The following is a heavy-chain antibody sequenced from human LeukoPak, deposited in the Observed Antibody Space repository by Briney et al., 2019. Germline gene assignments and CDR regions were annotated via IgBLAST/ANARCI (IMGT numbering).Heavy chain of an antibody. CDR1: GGSISSSSYY. CDR2: IYYSGST. CDR3: ARTEGIRVDTAMGFDY. V-gene: IGHV4-39*01. Sequence: SETLSLTCTVSGGSISSSSYYWGWIRQPPGKGLEWIGSIYYSGSTYYNPSLKSRVTISVDTSKNQFSLKLSSVTAVDTAVYYCARTEGIRVDTAMGFDYWGQGTLVTVSS. J-gene: IGHJ4*02. D-gene: IGHD5-18*01.